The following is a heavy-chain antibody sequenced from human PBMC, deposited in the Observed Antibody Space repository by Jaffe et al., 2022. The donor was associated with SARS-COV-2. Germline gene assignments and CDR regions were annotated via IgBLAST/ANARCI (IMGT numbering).Heavy chain of an antibody. V-gene: IGHV3-21*01. CDR1: GFTFRSYT. CDR3: VRGAYSDLRHSPDF. J-gene: IGHJ4*02. CDR2: ITSSSADT. D-gene: IGHD1-26*01. Sequence: EVQLVESGGGLVQSEGSLRLSCAASGFTFRSYTMHWVRQAPGRGLEWVSSITSSSADTYYADSVKGRFTISRDNAKNSLFLQMNSLRAEDTAVYHCVRGAYSDLRHSPDFWGQGTLVTVSS.